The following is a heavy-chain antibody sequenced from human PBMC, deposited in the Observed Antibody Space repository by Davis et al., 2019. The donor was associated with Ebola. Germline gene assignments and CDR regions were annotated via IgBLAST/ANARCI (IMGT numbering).Heavy chain of an antibody. CDR1: GGTFSSYA. J-gene: IGHJ3*01. CDR3: ASSGSSWYAATF. D-gene: IGHD6-13*01. CDR2: IIPIFGTA. V-gene: IGHV1-69*13. Sequence: SVKVSCKASGGTFSSYAISWVRQAPGQGLEWMGGIIPIFGTANYAQKFQGRVTITADESTSTAYMELSSLRSEDTAVYYCASSGSSWYAATFWGQGTMVTVSS.